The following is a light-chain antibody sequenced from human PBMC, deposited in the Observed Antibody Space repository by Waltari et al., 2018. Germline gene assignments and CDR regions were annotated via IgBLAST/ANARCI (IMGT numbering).Light chain of an antibody. J-gene: IGKJ2*01. Sequence: LSASVGDRVTITCQASQDISTYLNWYQQKPGKAPKLLIYDVSNLEKGVPSRFSGGGSETDFSFTISSLQSEDIATYYCQQYEDVPYTFGQGTKLMIK. CDR1: QDISTY. V-gene: IGKV1-33*01. CDR3: QQYEDVPYT. CDR2: DVS.